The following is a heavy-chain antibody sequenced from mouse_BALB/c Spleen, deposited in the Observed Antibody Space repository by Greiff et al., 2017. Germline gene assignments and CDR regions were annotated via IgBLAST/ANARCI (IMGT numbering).Heavy chain of an antibody. CDR2: IDPANGNT. Sequence: EVQLVESGAELVKPGASVKLSCTASGFNIKDTYMHWVKQRPEQGLEWIGRIDPANGNTKYDPKFQGKATITADTSSNTAYLQLSSLTSEDTAVYYCARENYYGSSYDYFDYWGQGTTLTVSS. CDR1: GFNIKDTY. D-gene: IGHD1-1*01. V-gene: IGHV14-3*02. CDR3: ARENYYGSSYDYFDY. J-gene: IGHJ2*01.